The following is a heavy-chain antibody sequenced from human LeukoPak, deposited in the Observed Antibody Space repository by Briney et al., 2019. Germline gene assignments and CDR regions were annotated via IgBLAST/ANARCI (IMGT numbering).Heavy chain of an antibody. V-gene: IGHV4-34*01. CDR2: INHSGST. D-gene: IGHD4-17*01. J-gene: IGHJ4*02. Sequence: SETLSLTCAVYGGAFRGYYWSWIRQPPAKGLEWIGEINHSGSTNYNPSLKSRVTIPVDTSKNQFSLKLSSVTAADTAVYSCARGRYGDYERYFDYWGQGTLVTVSS. CDR1: GGAFRGYY. CDR3: ARGRYGDYERYFDY.